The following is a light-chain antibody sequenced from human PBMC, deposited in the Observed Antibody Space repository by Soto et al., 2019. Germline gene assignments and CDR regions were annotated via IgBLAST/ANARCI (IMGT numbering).Light chain of an antibody. V-gene: IGKV1-39*01. Sequence: IQLTQSPSSLSASVGDRVTITCRASQDISSYLAWYQQKPGKAPNLLIYAASTLQSGVPLRFSGSGSGTDFTLTISSLQPEDFATYYCEQTYSTPVTFGQGTRLEVK. J-gene: IGKJ5*01. CDR1: QDISSY. CDR3: EQTYSTPVT. CDR2: AAS.